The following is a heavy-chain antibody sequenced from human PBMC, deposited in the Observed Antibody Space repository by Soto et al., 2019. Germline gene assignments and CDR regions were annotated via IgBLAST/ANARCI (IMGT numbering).Heavy chain of an antibody. CDR2: MNPNSGNT. Sequence: ASVKVSCKASGYTFTSYDINWVRQATGQGLEWMGWMNPNSGNTGYAQKLQGRVTMTTDTSTSTAYMELRSLRSDDTAVYYCARDGSAYCGGDCYNNWFDPWGQGTLVTVSS. V-gene: IGHV1-8*01. CDR3: ARDGSAYCGGDCYNNWFDP. D-gene: IGHD2-21*02. J-gene: IGHJ5*02. CDR1: GYTFTSYD.